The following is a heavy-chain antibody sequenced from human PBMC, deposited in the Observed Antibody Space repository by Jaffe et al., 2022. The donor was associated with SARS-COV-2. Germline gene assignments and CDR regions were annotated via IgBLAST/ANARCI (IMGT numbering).Heavy chain of an antibody. CDR1: GFSFDDYA. Sequence: EVQLVESGGGLVQPGRSLRLSCAASGFSFDDYAMHWVRQAPGKGLEWVSGLSWNSGSIGYADSVKGRFTISRDNAKNSLFLQMNSLRAEDTALFYCAKVSNSGYNKYSYFDSWGQGTLVTVSS. V-gene: IGHV3-9*01. CDR2: LSWNSGSI. CDR3: AKVSNSGYNKYSYFDS. D-gene: IGHD5-12*01. J-gene: IGHJ4*02.